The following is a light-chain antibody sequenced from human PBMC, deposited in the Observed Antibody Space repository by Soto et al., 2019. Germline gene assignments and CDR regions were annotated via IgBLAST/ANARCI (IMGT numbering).Light chain of an antibody. CDR1: QSVTSNY. J-gene: IGKJ1*01. V-gene: IGKV3-20*01. CDR3: PHYVTSLTT. CDR2: GAS. Sequence: EIVLTQSPGTLSLSPGERATLSCGASQSVTSNYLAWYQQKPGQAPRLLIFGASIRVTGIPDRFIGSGSGTDFPLTISRLEPEDFAVYYCPHYVTSLTTFVQGTNVEVK.